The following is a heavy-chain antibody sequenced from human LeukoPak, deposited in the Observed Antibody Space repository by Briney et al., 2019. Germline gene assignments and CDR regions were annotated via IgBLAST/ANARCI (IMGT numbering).Heavy chain of an antibody. Sequence: DPSETLSLTCTVSGGSISSYYWNWLRQPPGKGLEWIGYIYYSGSTNYNPSLKSRVTISVDRSKNQFSLKLSSVTAADTAVYYCARAVARGSWFDPWGQGTLVTVSS. V-gene: IGHV4-59*01. CDR2: IYYSGST. J-gene: IGHJ5*02. CDR3: ARAVARGSWFDP. CDR1: GGSISSYY.